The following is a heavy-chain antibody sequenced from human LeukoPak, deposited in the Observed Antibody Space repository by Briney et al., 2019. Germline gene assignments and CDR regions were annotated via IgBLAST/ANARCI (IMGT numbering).Heavy chain of an antibody. V-gene: IGHV4-38-2*01. Sequence: SETLSLTCAVSGYSISSGYYWGWIRQPPGKGLEWIGSIYHSGSTYYNPSLKSRVTISVDTSKNQFSLKLSSVTAADTAVYYCARGPERYFDWLLDYYYYMDVWGKGTTVTVSS. CDR3: ARGPERYFDWLLDYYYYMDV. J-gene: IGHJ6*03. CDR1: GYSISSGYY. D-gene: IGHD3-9*01. CDR2: IYHSGST.